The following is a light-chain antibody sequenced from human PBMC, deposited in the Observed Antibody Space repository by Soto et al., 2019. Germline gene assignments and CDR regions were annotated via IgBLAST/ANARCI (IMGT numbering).Light chain of an antibody. J-gene: IGLJ1*01. Sequence: QSALTQPASVSGSPGQSITISCTGTSSDIGAYNYVSWYQQHPGKAPKLLIYEVTNRPSGVSDRFSGSKSGNTASLTISGHQAEDEDNYYCNSYTTLSNRVFGTGTKVTVL. CDR1: SSDIGAYNY. CDR2: EVT. V-gene: IGLV2-14*01. CDR3: NSYTTLSNRV.